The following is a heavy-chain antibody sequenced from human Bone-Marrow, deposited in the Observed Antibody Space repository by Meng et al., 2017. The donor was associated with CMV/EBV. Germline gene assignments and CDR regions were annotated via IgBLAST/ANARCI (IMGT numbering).Heavy chain of an antibody. CDR1: GFTFSSYE. D-gene: IGHD4-17*01. CDR2: ISSSGSTI. V-gene: IGHV3-48*03. Sequence: GGSLRLSCAASGFTFSSYEMNWVRQAPGKGLEWVSYISSSGSTIYYADSVKGRFTISRDNAKNSLYLQMNSLRAEDTAVYYCARDFGTVTNYYGMDVWGQATTVSFAS. CDR3: ARDFGTVTNYYGMDV. J-gene: IGHJ6*02.